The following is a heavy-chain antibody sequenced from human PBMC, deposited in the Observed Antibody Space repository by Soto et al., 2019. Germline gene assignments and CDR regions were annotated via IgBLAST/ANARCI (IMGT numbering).Heavy chain of an antibody. CDR2: ISAYNGNT. D-gene: IGHD3-3*01. Sequence: ASVKVSCKASGYTFTSYGISWVRQAPGQGLEWMGWISAYNGNTNYAQKLQGRVTMTTDTSTSTAYMELRSLRSDDTAVYYCAIKHRDFWSGYYANWFDPWGQGTLVTVSS. CDR1: GYTFTSYG. V-gene: IGHV1-18*01. J-gene: IGHJ5*02. CDR3: AIKHRDFWSGYYANWFDP.